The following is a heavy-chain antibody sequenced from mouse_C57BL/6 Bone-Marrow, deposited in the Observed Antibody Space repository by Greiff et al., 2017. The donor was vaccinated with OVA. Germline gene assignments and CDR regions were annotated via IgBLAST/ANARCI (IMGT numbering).Heavy chain of an antibody. CDR2: IDPANGNT. J-gene: IGHJ4*01. CDR3: ASLNYYGSSYHYARDY. D-gene: IGHD1-1*01. Sequence: VQLQQSVAELVRPGASVKLSCTASGFNIKNTYMHWVKQRPDQGLEWIGRIDPANGNTKYAPKFQGKAPITADTSSNTAYLQLSSLTSEDTAIDYCASLNYYGSSYHYARDYWGQGTSVTVSS. V-gene: IGHV14-3*01. CDR1: GFNIKNTY.